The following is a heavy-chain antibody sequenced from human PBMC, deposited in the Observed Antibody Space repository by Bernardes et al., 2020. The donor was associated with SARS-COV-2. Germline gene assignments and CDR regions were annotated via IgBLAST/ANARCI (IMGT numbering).Heavy chain of an antibody. CDR3: ARDPSLSIAAHPDY. CDR2: INPNSGGT. V-gene: IGHV1-2*02. J-gene: IGHJ4*02. Sequence: ASVNVSCKASGYTFTGYYMHWVRQAPGQGLEWMGWINPNSGGTNYAQKFQGRVTMTRDTSISTAYMELSRLRSDDTAVYYCARDPSLSIAAHPDYWGQGTLVTVSS. CDR1: GYTFTGYY. D-gene: IGHD6-6*01.